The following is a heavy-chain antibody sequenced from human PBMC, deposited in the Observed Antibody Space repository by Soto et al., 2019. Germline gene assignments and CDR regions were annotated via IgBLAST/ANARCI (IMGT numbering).Heavy chain of an antibody. CDR1: GGSISSGDYY. J-gene: IGHJ4*02. V-gene: IGHV4-30-4*01. D-gene: IGHD6-6*01. CDR3: AREATIAARLDS. CDR2: IYYSGST. Sequence: QVQLQESGPGLVKPSQTLSLTCTVSGGSISSGDYYWSWLRQPPGKGLEWIGYIYYSGSTYYNPSLKSRXNIXVXPSKNQFSLKLSSVTAADTAVYYCAREATIAARLDSWGQGTLVTVSS.